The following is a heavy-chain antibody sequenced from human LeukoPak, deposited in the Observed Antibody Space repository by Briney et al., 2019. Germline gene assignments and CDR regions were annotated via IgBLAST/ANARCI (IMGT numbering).Heavy chain of an antibody. Sequence: GGSLRLSCAASGFTFSTYTLNWVRQAPGKGLEWVSSVSSRSSYIYYADSMKGRFTISRDNAKNSLYLQMNSLRVEDTAVYYCTAGLVTPYWGQGTLVTVSS. V-gene: IGHV3-21*01. D-gene: IGHD3/OR15-3a*01. CDR2: VSSRSSYI. CDR3: TAGLVTPY. CDR1: GFTFSTYT. J-gene: IGHJ4*02.